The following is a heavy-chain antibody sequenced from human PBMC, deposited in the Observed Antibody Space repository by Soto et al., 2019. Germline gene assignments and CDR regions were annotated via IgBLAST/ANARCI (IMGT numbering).Heavy chain of an antibody. D-gene: IGHD6-19*01. CDR3: AKVPTAETYYYYYYGMDV. CDR1: GFTFSSYG. V-gene: IGHV3-30*18. CDR2: ISYDGSNK. J-gene: IGHJ6*02. Sequence: GGSLRLSCAASGFTFSSYGMHWVRQAPGKGLEWVAVISYDGSNKYYADSVKGRFTISRDNSKNTLYLQMNSLRAEDTAVYYCAKVPTAETYYYYYYGMDVWGQGTTVTVSS.